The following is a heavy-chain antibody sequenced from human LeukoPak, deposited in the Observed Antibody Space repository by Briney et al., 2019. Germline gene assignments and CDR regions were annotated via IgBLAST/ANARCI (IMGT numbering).Heavy chain of an antibody. CDR1: GYTFTGYY. CDR3: AGLDWGSFLSDAFDI. D-gene: IGHD3-9*01. V-gene: IGHV1-2*02. J-gene: IGHJ3*02. Sequence: ASVKVSCKASGYTFTGYYMHWVRQAPGQGLEWMGWINPNSGGTNYAQKFQGRVTMTRDTSISTAYMELSRLRSDDTAVYYCAGLDWGSFLSDAFDIWGQGTVVTASS. CDR2: INPNSGGT.